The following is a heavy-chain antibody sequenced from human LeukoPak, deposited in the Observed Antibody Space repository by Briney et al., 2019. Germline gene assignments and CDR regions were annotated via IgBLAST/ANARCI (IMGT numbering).Heavy chain of an antibody. CDR2: ISLGGVNT. V-gene: IGHV3-23*01. CDR3: AKNVMYSSSAVDY. D-gene: IGHD6-6*01. CDR1: GFTFGSYA. Sequence: GGSLRLSCAASGFTFGSYAMSWVRQAPGKGLEWVSAISLGGVNTYYADSVKGRFTVSRVNSKNTLYLQMNSLRVEDTAVYYCAKNVMYSSSAVDYWGQGTLVTVSS. J-gene: IGHJ4*02.